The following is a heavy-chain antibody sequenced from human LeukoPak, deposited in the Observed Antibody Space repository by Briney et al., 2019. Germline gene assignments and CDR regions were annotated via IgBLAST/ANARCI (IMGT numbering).Heavy chain of an antibody. CDR2: INHSGST. D-gene: IGHD3-3*01. J-gene: IGHJ5*02. CDR3: ARSVSAYYDFWRP. V-gene: IGHV4-34*01. CDR1: GGSFSGYY. Sequence: SETLSLTCAVYGGSFSGYYWSWIRQPPGKGLEWIGEINHSGSTNYNPSLKSRVTISVDTSKNQFSLSLSSVTAADTAVYYCARSVSAYYDFWRPWGQGTLVSVSS.